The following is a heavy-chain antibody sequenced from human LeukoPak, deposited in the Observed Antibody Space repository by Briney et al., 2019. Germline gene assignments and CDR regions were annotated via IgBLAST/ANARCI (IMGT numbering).Heavy chain of an antibody. V-gene: IGHV4-34*01. Sequence: PSETLSLTCAVYGGSFSGYYWSWIRQPPGKGLEWIGEINHSGSTNYNPSLKSRVTISVDTSKNQFSLKLSSVTAADTAVYYCARRTIYIVVVPAAHYYYYYMDVWGKGTTVTISS. CDR1: GGSFSGYY. CDR3: ARRTIYIVVVPAAHYYYYYMDV. D-gene: IGHD2-2*01. J-gene: IGHJ6*03. CDR2: INHSGST.